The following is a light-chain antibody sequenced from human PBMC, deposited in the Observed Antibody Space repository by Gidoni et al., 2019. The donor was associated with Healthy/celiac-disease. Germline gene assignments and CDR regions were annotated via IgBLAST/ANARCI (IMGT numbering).Light chain of an antibody. Sequence: DIQMTQSPSSLSASVGDRVTITCRASQRISSYLNWYQQKPGKAPTLLIYAASSLQSGVPSRFRGSGSGTDFTLTISSLQPEDFATYYCQQSYSTPWTFGQGTKVEIK. CDR2: AAS. V-gene: IGKV1-39*01. CDR1: QRISSY. CDR3: QQSYSTPWT. J-gene: IGKJ1*01.